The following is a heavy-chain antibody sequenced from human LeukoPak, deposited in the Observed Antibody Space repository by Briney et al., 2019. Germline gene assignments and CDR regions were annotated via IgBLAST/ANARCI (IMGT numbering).Heavy chain of an antibody. CDR1: GFTFSSYA. D-gene: IGHD3-10*01. CDR3: ARDGGGEGGDY. CDR2: ISYDGSNK. V-gene: IGHV3-30-3*01. J-gene: IGHJ4*02. Sequence: GGSLRLSCAASGFTFSSYAMHWVRQAPGKGLEWVAVISYDGSNKYYADSVKGRFTISRDNSKNTLYLQMNSLRAEDTAVYYCARDGGGEGGDYWGQGTLVTVSS.